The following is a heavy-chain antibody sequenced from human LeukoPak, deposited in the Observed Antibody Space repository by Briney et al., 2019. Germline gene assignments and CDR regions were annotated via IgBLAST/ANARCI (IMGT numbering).Heavy chain of an antibody. CDR3: ARETDPFDP. J-gene: IGHJ5*02. CDR2: IYYSGTT. V-gene: IGHV4-39*07. CDR1: GGSITNSSYN. D-gene: IGHD2-21*02. Sequence: SSETLSLTCTVSGGSITNSSYNWGWIRQPPGKGLEWIGSIYYSGTTYYNPALQSRVTISLDTSRNQFSLKLTSVFAADTAVYYCARETDPFDPWGQGTLVTVSS.